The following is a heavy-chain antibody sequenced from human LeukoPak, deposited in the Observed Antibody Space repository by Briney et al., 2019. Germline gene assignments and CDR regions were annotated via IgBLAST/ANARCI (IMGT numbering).Heavy chain of an antibody. J-gene: IGHJ4*02. V-gene: IGHV3-15*01. D-gene: IGHD3-10*01. CDR2: IKSKTDGGTT. CDR1: GGSISSYY. CDR3: TTDSPTYYYGSGRYYIGRYFDY. Sequence: ETLSLTCTVSGGSISSYYWSWVRQAPGKGLEWVGRIKSKTDGGTTDYAAPVKGRFTISRDDSKNTLYLQMNSLKTEDTAVYYCTTDSPTYYYGSGRYYIGRYFDYWGQGTLVTVSS.